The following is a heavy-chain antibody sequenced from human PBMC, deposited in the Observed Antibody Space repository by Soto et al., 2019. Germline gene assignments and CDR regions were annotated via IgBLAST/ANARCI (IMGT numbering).Heavy chain of an antibody. D-gene: IGHD2-15*01. Sequence: ASVKVSCKASGYTFTSYDINWVRQATGQGLEWMGWMNPNSGNTGYAQKFQGRVTMTRNTSISTAYMELSSLRSEDTAVYYCARGLYCSGGSCFQHAEYFQHWGQGTLVTVSS. CDR3: ARGLYCSGGSCFQHAEYFQH. CDR2: MNPNSGNT. J-gene: IGHJ1*01. V-gene: IGHV1-8*01. CDR1: GYTFTSYD.